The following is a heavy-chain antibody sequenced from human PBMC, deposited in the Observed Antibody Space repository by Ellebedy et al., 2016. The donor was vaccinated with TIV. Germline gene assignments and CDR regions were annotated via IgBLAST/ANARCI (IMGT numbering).Heavy chain of an antibody. CDR2: INPVTGRA. CDR1: GYTFTNYY. J-gene: IGHJ3*02. Sequence: AASVKVSCKASGYTFTNYYIQWVRQAPGQGLEWVGLINPVTGRAIYGQKFQGRVTMTRDTSTTTAYMDLSSLKSEDTAVYYCARGYYDTRGEGTRGFDIWGQGTMVSVSP. D-gene: IGHD3-22*01. V-gene: IGHV1-46*01. CDR3: ARGYYDTRGEGTRGFDI.